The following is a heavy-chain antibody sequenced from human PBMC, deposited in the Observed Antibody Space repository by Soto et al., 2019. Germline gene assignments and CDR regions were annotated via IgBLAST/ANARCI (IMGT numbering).Heavy chain of an antibody. V-gene: IGHV3-21*01. D-gene: IGHD3-10*01. CDR1: GFTFSSHS. Sequence: GGSLRLSCAASGFTFSSHSMNWVRQAPGKGLEWVSSISSSSSYIYYADSVKGRFTISRDNAKNSLYLQMNSLRAEDTAVYYCARGHPSYYYGSGTFIGASFDYWGQGTLVTVSS. CDR3: ARGHPSYYYGSGTFIGASFDY. CDR2: ISSSSSYI. J-gene: IGHJ4*02.